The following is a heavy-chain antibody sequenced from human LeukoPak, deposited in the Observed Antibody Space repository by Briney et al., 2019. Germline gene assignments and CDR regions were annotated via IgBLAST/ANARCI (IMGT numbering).Heavy chain of an antibody. D-gene: IGHD2-21*01. CDR3: VGGVQCGFDI. CDR2: VDSDGSGT. J-gene: IGHJ3*02. Sequence: GGSLSLSCAPSLFTLSRYLMYWVRQAPGQGLVWVSRVDSDGSGTAYADSVRGRLSTSRDDAKNTPYLEMYSLRAEYSVVNYCVGGVQCGFDIWGQGTMVTVS. V-gene: IGHV3-74*01. CDR1: LFTLSRYL.